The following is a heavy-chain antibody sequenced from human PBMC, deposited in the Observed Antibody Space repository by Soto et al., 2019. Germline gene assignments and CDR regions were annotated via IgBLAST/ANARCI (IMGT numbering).Heavy chain of an antibody. V-gene: IGHV4-59*01. D-gene: IGHD3-10*01. CDR1: GDSISGYS. Sequence: SETLSLTCTVSGDSISGYSWSWIRQPPGKGLERIGYLSYSESTTSTPSLKSRVTISVDTSKNQFSLELSSVTAADTAVYFCARDGGTYLTRYFDSWGQGALVTVSS. CDR2: LSYSEST. J-gene: IGHJ4*02. CDR3: ARDGGTYLTRYFDS.